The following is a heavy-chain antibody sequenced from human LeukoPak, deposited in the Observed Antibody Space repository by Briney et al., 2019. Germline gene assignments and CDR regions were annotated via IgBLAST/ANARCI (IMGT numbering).Heavy chain of an antibody. D-gene: IGHD1-26*01. CDR2: INAGNGNT. J-gene: IGHJ4*02. CDR1: GYTFTSYA. Sequence: ASVKVSCKASGYTFTSYAMHWVRQAPGQRLEWMGWINAGNGNTKYPQKFQGRVTITRDTSASTAYMELSSLRSEDTAVYYCARGVGATPLLYFDYWGQGTLVTVSS. V-gene: IGHV1-3*01. CDR3: ARGVGATPLLYFDY.